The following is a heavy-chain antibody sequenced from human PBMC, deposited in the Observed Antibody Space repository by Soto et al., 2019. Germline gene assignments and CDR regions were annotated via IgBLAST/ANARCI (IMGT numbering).Heavy chain of an antibody. CDR3: ARGYYDSSGPFDY. CDR2: ISTYNGNT. V-gene: IGHV1-18*01. D-gene: IGHD3-22*01. Sequence: ASVKVSCKASGYTLTSHDISWVRKSPGQGLEWMGWISTYNGNTKYAQKFQERVTMTADTSTNTAHMELRSLRSDDTAMYYCARGYYDSSGPFDYWGQGTLVTVSS. J-gene: IGHJ4*02. CDR1: GYTLTSHD.